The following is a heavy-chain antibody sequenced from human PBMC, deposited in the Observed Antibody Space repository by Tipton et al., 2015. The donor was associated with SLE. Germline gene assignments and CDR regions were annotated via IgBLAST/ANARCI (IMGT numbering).Heavy chain of an antibody. CDR3: ARDRGSSGYYYGLDY. CDR1: GGFVSSYH. J-gene: IGHJ4*02. CDR2: IYYTGST. Sequence: TLSLTCTVSGGFVSSYHWSWIRQPPGKGLEWIAYIYYTGSTNYNPSLKSRVSISVDTSKNQVSLRLSSVTAADTAIYYCARDRGSSGYYYGLDYWGQGTLVTVSS. V-gene: IGHV4-59*02. D-gene: IGHD3-22*01.